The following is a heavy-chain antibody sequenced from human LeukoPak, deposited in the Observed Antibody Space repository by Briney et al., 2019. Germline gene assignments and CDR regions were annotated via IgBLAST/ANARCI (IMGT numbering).Heavy chain of an antibody. CDR3: ARDLDSGYGFGFDY. Sequence: GSLRLSCAASGFTFSSYAMHWVRQAPGKGLEWVAVISYDGSNKYYADSVKGRFTISRDNSKNTLYLQMNSLRAEDTAVYYCARDLDSGYGFGFDYWGQGTLVTVSS. J-gene: IGHJ4*02. CDR1: GFTFSSYA. CDR2: ISYDGSNK. V-gene: IGHV3-30-3*01. D-gene: IGHD5-12*01.